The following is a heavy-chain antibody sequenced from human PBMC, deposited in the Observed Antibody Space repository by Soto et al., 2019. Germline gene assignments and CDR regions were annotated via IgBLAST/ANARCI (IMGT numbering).Heavy chain of an antibody. CDR1: GFKFSDYG. J-gene: IGHJ6*02. CDR3: AKDRSLGHCSGGDCYHYYGMDV. Sequence: GGSLRLSCEGSGFKFSDYGIHWVRQAPGKGLEWVAVVSYDGSKAYYADSVKGRFTISRDNSKNSVYLQMNSLRPEDTGIYYCAKDRSLGHCSGGDCYHYYGMDVWGQGTTVTVSS. D-gene: IGHD2-15*01. V-gene: IGHV3-30*18. CDR2: VSYDGSKA.